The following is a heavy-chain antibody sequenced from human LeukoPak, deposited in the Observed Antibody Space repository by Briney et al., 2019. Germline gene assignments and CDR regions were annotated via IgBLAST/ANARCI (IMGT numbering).Heavy chain of an antibody. CDR2: INHSGST. J-gene: IGHJ3*02. V-gene: IGHV4-34*01. CDR3: ARVRAAGSFDI. CDR1: GGSFSGYY. Sequence: SETLSLTCAVYGGSFSGYYWSWIRQPPGKGLEWIGEINHSGSTNYNPSLKSRVTISVDTSRNQFSLILTSVTAADTAVYFCARVRAAGSFDIWGQGTMVTVSS.